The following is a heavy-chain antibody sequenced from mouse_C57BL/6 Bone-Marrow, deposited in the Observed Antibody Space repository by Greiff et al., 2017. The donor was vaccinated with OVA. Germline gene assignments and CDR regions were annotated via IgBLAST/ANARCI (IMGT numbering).Heavy chain of an antibody. Sequence: QVQLKESGAELARPGASVKLSCKASGYTFTSYGISWVKQRTGPGLEWIGEIYPRSGNTYSNEKLKGTATLTADKSSSTAYRERRSLTYEDSAVYFCSRFPDGYYPFADGGQGTLVTVSA. J-gene: IGHJ3*01. CDR1: GYTFTSYG. D-gene: IGHD2-3*01. CDR3: SRFPDGYYPFAD. CDR2: IYPRSGNT. V-gene: IGHV1-81*01.